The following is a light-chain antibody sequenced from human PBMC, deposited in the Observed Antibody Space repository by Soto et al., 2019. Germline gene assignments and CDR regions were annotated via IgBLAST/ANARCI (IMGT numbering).Light chain of an antibody. CDR3: NSQRSSGTRV. Sequence: QSALTQPASVSGSPGQSIAISCTGTRSDVGAYNYVSWYQQHPGKAPKLMISEVTNRPSGVSDRFSGSKSGYTASLTISGLQAEDEADYYCNSQRSSGTRVFGTGTQLTVL. CDR2: EVT. J-gene: IGLJ1*01. CDR1: RSDVGAYNY. V-gene: IGLV2-14*01.